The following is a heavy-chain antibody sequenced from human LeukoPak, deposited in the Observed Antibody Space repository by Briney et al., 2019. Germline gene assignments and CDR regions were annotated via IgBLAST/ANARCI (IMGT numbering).Heavy chain of an antibody. CDR2: ISSSGSTI. V-gene: IGHV3-48*04. D-gene: IGHD1-26*01. Sequence: GGSLRLSCAASGFTFSSYAMSWVRRAPGKGLEWVSYISSSGSTIYYADSVKGRFTISRDNAKNSLYLQMNSLRAEDTAVYYCARVRGSQTEGYYFDYWGQGTLVTVSS. J-gene: IGHJ4*02. CDR1: GFTFSSYA. CDR3: ARVRGSQTEGYYFDY.